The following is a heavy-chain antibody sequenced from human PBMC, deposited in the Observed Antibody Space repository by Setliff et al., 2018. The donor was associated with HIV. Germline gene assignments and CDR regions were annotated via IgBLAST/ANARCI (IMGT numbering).Heavy chain of an antibody. CDR1: GGTLTNYV. Sequence: ASVKVSCKTSGGTLTNYVITWVRQAPGQGLEWMGMIIPMYNIPAYAQKFQGRVTFTADESTSTAYMELSSLSSEDTAVYYCARDQTGVAGAAVGGASAWSDEGFDIWGQGTMVTVSS. J-gene: IGHJ3*02. CDR2: IIPMYNIP. V-gene: IGHV1-69*13. CDR3: ARDQTGVAGAAVGGASAWSDEGFDI. D-gene: IGHD6-13*01.